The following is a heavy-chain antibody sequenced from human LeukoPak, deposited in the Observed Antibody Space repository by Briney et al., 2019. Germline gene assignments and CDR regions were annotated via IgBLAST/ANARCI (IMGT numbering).Heavy chain of an antibody. J-gene: IGHJ4*02. Sequence: GGSLRLSCAVSGFTFSSCWMSWVRQAPGKGLEWVANIKEDGTEKYYQDSVKGRFTISRDNAKNSLYLQMNSLRAEDTAVYYCAREVVLSTSAWFEYWGQGTLVTVSS. CDR2: IKEDGTEK. V-gene: IGHV3-7*01. CDR3: AREVVLSTSAWFEY. D-gene: IGHD3-22*01. CDR1: GFTFSSCW.